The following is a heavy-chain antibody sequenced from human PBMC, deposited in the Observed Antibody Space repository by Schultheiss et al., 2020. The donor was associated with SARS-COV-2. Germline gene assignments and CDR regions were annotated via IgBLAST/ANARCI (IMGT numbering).Heavy chain of an antibody. CDR2: ISAYNGNT. Sequence: ASVKVSCKASGYTFTGYYMHWVRQAPGQGLEWMGWISAYNGNTNYAQKLQGRVTMTTDTSTSTAYMELRSLRSDDTAVYYCASFVDTAMVTPLGAFDIWGQGTMVTVSS. V-gene: IGHV1-18*04. CDR3: ASFVDTAMVTPLGAFDI. J-gene: IGHJ3*02. D-gene: IGHD5-18*01. CDR1: GYTFTGYY.